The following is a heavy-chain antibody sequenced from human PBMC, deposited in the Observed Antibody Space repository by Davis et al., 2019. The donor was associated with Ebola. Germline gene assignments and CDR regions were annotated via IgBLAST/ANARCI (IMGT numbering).Heavy chain of an antibody. CDR2: ITWNSGYL. J-gene: IGHJ2*01. V-gene: IGHV3-9*01. D-gene: IGHD6-19*01. CDR1: GFIIDYYS. CDR3: AKDRAVAATFWYADL. Sequence: SLKISCTASGFIIDYYSMHWVRQVAGKGLEWVAGITWNSGYLAYADSVKGRFTISRDNAKNSLFLQMDSLRVGDTALYYCAKDRAVAATFWYADLWGRGTRVTVSS.